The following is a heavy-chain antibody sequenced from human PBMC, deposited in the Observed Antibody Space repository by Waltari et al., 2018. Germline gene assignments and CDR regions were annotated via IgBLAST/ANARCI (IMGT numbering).Heavy chain of an antibody. CDR1: GFTVSNNY. CDR2: ISSGGTT. CDR3: STRHY. Sequence: EVQLVESGGDLVQPGGSLRLSCAASGFTVSNNYMSWVRQAPGKGLEWVSRISSGGTTCYADSVKGRFTISRDKSNNTLYLQMNSLRAEDTSVYYCSTRHYWGQGTLITVSS. V-gene: IGHV3-66*01. J-gene: IGHJ4*02.